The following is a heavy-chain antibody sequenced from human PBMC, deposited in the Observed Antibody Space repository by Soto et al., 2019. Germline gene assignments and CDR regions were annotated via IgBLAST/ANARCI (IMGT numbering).Heavy chain of an antibody. Sequence: ASVKVSCKGPGDTGTRYYLNWVGQAPGQGLEGMGVINPQGGSTKYAQKFQGRVTITRDTSRTPVSMELRSLRSDDTAIYYPARSSGGNFGIIIEGSNWFDPWGQGTLVTVSS. D-gene: IGHD3-3*01. CDR2: INPQGGST. J-gene: IGHJ5*02. CDR3: ARSSGGNFGIIIEGSNWFDP. CDR1: GDTGTRYY. V-gene: IGHV1-46*01.